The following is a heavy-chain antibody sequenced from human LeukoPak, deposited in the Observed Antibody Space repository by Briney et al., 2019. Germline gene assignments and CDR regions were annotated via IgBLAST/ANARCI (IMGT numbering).Heavy chain of an antibody. J-gene: IGHJ4*02. CDR1: GFTFSSYA. Sequence: GSLRLSCAASGFTFSSYAMRWVRQALGKGLEWVSAISGSGGSTYYADSVKGRFTISRDNSKNTLYLQMNSLRAEDTAVYYCAKQVVYDSSGLHYWGQGTLVTVSS. V-gene: IGHV3-23*01. CDR2: ISGSGGST. D-gene: IGHD3-22*01. CDR3: AKQVVYDSSGLHY.